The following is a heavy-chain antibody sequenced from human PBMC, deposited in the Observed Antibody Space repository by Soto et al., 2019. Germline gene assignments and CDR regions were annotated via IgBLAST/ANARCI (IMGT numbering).Heavy chain of an antibody. CDR2: INHSVST. Sequence: QVQLQQWGAGLLKPSETLSLTCAVYGGSFSGYYWSWIRQPPGKGLEWIGEINHSVSTNYNPSLKSRVTISVDTSKNQFSLKLSSVTAADTAVYYCARENGYCSSTSCPPAPYYYYYMDVWGKGTTVTVSS. D-gene: IGHD2-2*01. J-gene: IGHJ6*03. CDR1: GGSFSGYY. V-gene: IGHV4-34*01. CDR3: ARENGYCSSTSCPPAPYYYYYMDV.